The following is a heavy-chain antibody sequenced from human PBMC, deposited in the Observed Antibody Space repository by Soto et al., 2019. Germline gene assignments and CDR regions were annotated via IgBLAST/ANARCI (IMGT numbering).Heavy chain of an antibody. V-gene: IGHV3-23*01. CDR3: AKENRILGANWGHFQS. D-gene: IGHD7-27*01. CDR1: GFGFGGFA. J-gene: IGHJ4*02. Sequence: EVQLLESGGGLVQPGGSLRLSCAASGFGFGGFAMNWVRQAPGKGLEWVSAIRATGDTTHYADSVKGRFTISRDNSKNISYLQMNSLRAEDTAVYYCAKENRILGANWGHFQSWGQGTLVTVSS. CDR2: IRATGDTT.